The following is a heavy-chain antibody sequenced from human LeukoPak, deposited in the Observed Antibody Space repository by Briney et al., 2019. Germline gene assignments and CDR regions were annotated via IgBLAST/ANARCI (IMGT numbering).Heavy chain of an antibody. D-gene: IGHD6-19*01. CDR2: IYYSGST. CDR1: GGSISSYY. CDR3: ASSWGIAVAGYFQH. V-gene: IGHV4-59*01. Sequence: PSETLSLTCTVSGGSISSYYWSWLRQPPGKGLEWIGYIYYSGSTNYNPSLKSRVTISVDTSKNQFSLKLSSVTAADTAVYYCASSWGIAVAGYFQHWGQGTLVTVSS. J-gene: IGHJ1*01.